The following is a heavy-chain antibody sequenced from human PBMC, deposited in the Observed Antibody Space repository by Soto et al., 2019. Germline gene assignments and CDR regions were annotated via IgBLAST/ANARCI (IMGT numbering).Heavy chain of an antibody. CDR2: ISSSGSTT. D-gene: IGHD3-22*01. CDR3: ARERVNDVSDI. V-gene: IGHV3-48*03. Sequence: EVQLVESGGGLVQPGGSLRLSCAASGFSFSSYEMNWVRQAPGKGLEWVSYISSSGSTTYYADSVKGRFTFSRDNAKNSMYLQMNSLRAEDTAGYYCARERVNDVSDIWGQGTMVTVSS. J-gene: IGHJ3*02. CDR1: GFSFSSYE.